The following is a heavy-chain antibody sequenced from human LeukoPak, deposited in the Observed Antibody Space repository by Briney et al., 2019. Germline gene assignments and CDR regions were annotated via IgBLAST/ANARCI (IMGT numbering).Heavy chain of an antibody. D-gene: IGHD3-16*01. V-gene: IGHV3-48*02. J-gene: IGHJ6*04. Sequence: GGSLRLSCAASGFTFSSYGMHWVRQAPGKGLEWISYISIRSTTIHYADSVKGRFTVSRENADNSLYLHLSGLRDEDTAVYYCARTPTAGWGDYFYYGMDVWGKGTSVIVSS. CDR3: ARTPTAGWGDYFYYGMDV. CDR1: GFTFSSYG. CDR2: ISIRSTTI.